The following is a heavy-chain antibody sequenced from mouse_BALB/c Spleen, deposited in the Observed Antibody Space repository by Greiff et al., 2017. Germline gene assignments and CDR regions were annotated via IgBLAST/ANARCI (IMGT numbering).Heavy chain of an antibody. V-gene: IGHV1-87*01. CDR3: ARGPFAY. CDR2: IYPGDGDT. J-gene: IGHJ3*01. Sequence: VQLQQSGAELARPGASVKLSCKASGYTFTSYWMQWVKQRPGQGLEWIGAIYPGDGDTRYTQKFKGKATLTADKSSSTAYMQLSSLASEDSAVYYCARGPFAYWGQGTLVTVSA. CDR1: GYTFTSYW.